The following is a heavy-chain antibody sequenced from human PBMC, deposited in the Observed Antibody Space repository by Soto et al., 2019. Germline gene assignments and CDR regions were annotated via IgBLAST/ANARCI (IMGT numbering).Heavy chain of an antibody. J-gene: IGHJ4*02. D-gene: IGHD6-13*01. CDR1: GGSFSGYY. CDR2: INHSGST. Sequence: QVQLQQWGAGLLKPSETLSLTCAVYGGSFSGYYWSWIRQPPGKGLEWIGEINHSGSTNYNPSLKSRVTISVDTSKNQFSLKLSSVTAADTAVYYCARYAAAGGSSDYWGQGTLVTVSS. V-gene: IGHV4-34*01. CDR3: ARYAAAGGSSDY.